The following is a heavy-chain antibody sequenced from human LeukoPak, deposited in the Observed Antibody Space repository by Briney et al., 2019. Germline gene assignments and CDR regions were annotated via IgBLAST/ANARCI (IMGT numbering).Heavy chain of an antibody. D-gene: IGHD3-3*01. V-gene: IGHV4-59*12. Sequence: PSETLSLTCTVSGGSISSYYWSWIRQPPGKGLEWIGYIYHSGSTYYNPSLKSRVTISVDRSKNQFSLKLSSVTAADTAVYYCARGRQNYDLDYWGQGTLVTVSS. CDR1: GGSISSYY. J-gene: IGHJ4*02. CDR2: IYHSGST. CDR3: ARGRQNYDLDY.